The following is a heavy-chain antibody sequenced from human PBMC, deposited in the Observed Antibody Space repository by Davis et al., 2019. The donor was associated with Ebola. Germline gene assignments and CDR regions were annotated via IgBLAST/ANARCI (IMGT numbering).Heavy chain of an antibody. CDR2: IYYSGST. J-gene: IGHJ6*02. V-gene: IGHV4-59*08. CDR3: ARGGDDDFWSVGYYYGMDV. CDR1: GGSISSYY. Sequence: PSETLSLTCTVSGGSISSYYWSWIRQPPGKGLEWIGYIYYSGSTNYNPSLKSRVTISVDTSKNQFSLKLSSVTAADTAVYYCARGGDDDFWSVGYYYGMDVWGQGTTVTVSS. D-gene: IGHD3-3*01.